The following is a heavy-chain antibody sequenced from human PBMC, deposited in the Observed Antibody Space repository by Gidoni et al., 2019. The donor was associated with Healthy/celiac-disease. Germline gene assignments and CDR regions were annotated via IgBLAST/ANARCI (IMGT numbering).Heavy chain of an antibody. V-gene: IGHV4-59*01. CDR1: VASISSYY. J-gene: IGHJ5*02. CDR3: AGAGYDSSDGSWFDP. D-gene: IGHD3-22*01. Sequence: QVQLQDSGPGLVKPSEPLSLTCTVSVASISSYYWSWIRQPPGKGLEWIGYIYYIGSTNYNPSLKSRVTISVDTSKNQFSLKLSSVTAADTAVYYCAGAGYDSSDGSWFDPWGQGTLVTVSS. CDR2: IYYIGST.